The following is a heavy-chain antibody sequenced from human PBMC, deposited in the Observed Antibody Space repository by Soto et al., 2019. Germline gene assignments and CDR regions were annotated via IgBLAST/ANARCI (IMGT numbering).Heavy chain of an antibody. V-gene: IGHV3-48*01. J-gene: IGHJ3*02. CDR1: GFSFSEYN. CDR3: AGAFDI. CDR2: ISSSSSTI. Sequence: EVQLVESGGGLVQPGGSLTLSCGASGFSFSEYNVNWVRQAPGKGLEWVSYISSSSSTIYYADSVKGRFTISRDNAKNSLYLQMNSLRAEDTALYYCAGAFDIWGQGTMVTVSS.